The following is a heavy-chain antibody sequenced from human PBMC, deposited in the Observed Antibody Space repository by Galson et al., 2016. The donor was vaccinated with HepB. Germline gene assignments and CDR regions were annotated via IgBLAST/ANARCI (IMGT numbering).Heavy chain of an antibody. CDR2: INRYGATT. Sequence: SLRLSCAASGFFFSGRAMSWVRQAPGKGLEWVSGINRYGATTGYAASVKGRFTISRENSNNTLYLQMNSLTTEDTAVYYCARDDYSGGRGSPDYWGQGTLVTVSS. V-gene: IGHV3-23*01. D-gene: IGHD4/OR15-4a*01. CDR1: GFFFSGRA. J-gene: IGHJ4*02. CDR3: ARDDYSGGRGSPDY.